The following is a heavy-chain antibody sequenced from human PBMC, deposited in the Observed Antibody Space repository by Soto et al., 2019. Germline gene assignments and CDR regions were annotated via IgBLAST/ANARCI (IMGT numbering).Heavy chain of an antibody. CDR2: ISGSGGST. D-gene: IGHD3-22*01. CDR3: AKEMGSYDRSGYYRGPYDY. J-gene: IGHJ4*02. V-gene: IGHV3-23*01. CDR1: GFTFSSYA. Sequence: GGSLRLSCAASGFTFSSYAMSWVRQAPGKGLEWVSAISGSGGSTYYADSVKGRFTISRDNSKNTLYLQMNSLRAEDTAVYYCAKEMGSYDRSGYYRGPYDYWGQGTLVTVSS.